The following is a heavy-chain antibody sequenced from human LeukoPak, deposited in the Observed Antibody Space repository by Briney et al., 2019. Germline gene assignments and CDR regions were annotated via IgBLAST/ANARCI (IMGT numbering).Heavy chain of an antibody. Sequence: ASVKVYCEASGYSFTSYGISWVRQAPGQGLEWMGWISAYNGSTNYAQKLQGRVTMTTDTSTSTAYMELRSLRSDDTAVYYCARGLELTIDYWGQGTLVTVSS. CDR2: ISAYNGST. V-gene: IGHV1-18*01. CDR3: ARGLELTIDY. J-gene: IGHJ4*02. CDR1: GYSFTSYG. D-gene: IGHD1-26*01.